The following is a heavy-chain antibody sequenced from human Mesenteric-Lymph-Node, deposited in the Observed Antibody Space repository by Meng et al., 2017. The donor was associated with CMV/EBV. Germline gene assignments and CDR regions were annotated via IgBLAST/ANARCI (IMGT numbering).Heavy chain of an antibody. V-gene: IGHV3-7*01. CDR3: ATQDTLSGYHFPGALDI. D-gene: IGHD3-22*01. CDR1: GFIFSSYS. CDR2: INRDGSEK. Sequence: GESLKISCEASGFIFSSYSMSWVRQAPGKGLEWVANINRDGSEKYYVDSVKGRFFISRDNAKNSLYLQMNSLRAEDTAVYYCATQDTLSGYHFPGALDIWGQGTMVTVSS. J-gene: IGHJ3*02.